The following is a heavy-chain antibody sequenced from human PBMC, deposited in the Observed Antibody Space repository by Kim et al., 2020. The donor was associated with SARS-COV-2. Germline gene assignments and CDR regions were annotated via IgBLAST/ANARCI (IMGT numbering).Heavy chain of an antibody. CDR1: GFTFGDYA. J-gene: IGHJ4*02. V-gene: IGHV3-9*01. D-gene: IGHD5-12*01. Sequence: GGSLRLSCAASGFTFGDYAMHWVRQAPGKGLEWVSGISWNSGSIGYADSVKGRFTISRDNAKNSLYLQMNSLRAEDTALYYCARAVEMAPQTFYFDYWGQGTLVTVSS. CDR3: ARAVEMAPQTFYFDY. CDR2: ISWNSGSI.